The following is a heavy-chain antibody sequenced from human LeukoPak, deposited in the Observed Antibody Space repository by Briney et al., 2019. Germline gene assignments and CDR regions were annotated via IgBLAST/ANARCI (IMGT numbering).Heavy chain of an antibody. J-gene: IGHJ4*02. V-gene: IGHV4-4*07. CDR3: ARNSPEGMTDY. CDR2: TYTSGST. CDR1: GRSISSYY. D-gene: IGHD4-11*01. Sequence: SETLSLTCTVSGRSISSYYWSWIRQPAGKGLEWIGRTYTSGSTNYNPSLKSRVTMSVDTSKNQFSLKLSSVTAADTAVYYCARNSPEGMTDYWGQGTLVTVSS.